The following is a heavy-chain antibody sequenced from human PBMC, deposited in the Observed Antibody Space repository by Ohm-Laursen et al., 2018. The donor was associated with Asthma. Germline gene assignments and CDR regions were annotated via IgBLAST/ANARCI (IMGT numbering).Heavy chain of an antibody. D-gene: IGHD1-14*01. CDR2: IYSTGST. V-gene: IGHV4-59*01. J-gene: IGHJ4*02. Sequence: SDTLSLTCTLSGASFSTYYWGWIRQPPGKGLEWIGYIYSTGSTNYNPSLESRVTISIDTSTNQFSLKLSSVTAADTAVYYCARDRRVDLPPRLFDYWGQGTLVTVSS. CDR3: ARDRRVDLPPRLFDY. CDR1: GASFSTYY.